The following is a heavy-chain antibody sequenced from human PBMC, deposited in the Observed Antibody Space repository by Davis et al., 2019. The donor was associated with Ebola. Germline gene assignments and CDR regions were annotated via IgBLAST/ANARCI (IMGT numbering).Heavy chain of an antibody. V-gene: IGHV5-51*01. CDR3: ARRVSSSGLGWFDP. Sequence: GESLKISCKCSGYSFTSYWIGWVRQMPGKGLEWMGIIYPGDSDTRYSPSFQGQVTISADKSIRTAYLQWSSLKASDTDMYYCARRVSSSGLGWFDPWGQGTLVTVSS. D-gene: IGHD6-6*01. CDR2: IYPGDSDT. J-gene: IGHJ5*02. CDR1: GYSFTSYW.